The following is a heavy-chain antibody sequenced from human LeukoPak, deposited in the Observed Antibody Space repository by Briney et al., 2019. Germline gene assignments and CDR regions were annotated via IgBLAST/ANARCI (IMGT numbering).Heavy chain of an antibody. J-gene: IGHJ4*02. CDR2: IYDSGST. V-gene: IGHV4-39*01. D-gene: IGHD3-3*01. CDR3: QSRFLEWLLDY. CDR1: GGSISSNNYF. Sequence: SQTLSLTCTVSGGSISSNNYFWGWIRQPPGKGLEWIGSIYDSGSTYYNPSLKSRVTISVDTSKNQFSLKLNSVTAADTAMYYCQSRFLEWLLDYWGQGTLVTVSS.